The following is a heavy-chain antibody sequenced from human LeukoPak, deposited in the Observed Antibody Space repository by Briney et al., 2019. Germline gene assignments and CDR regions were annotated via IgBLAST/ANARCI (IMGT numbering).Heavy chain of an antibody. J-gene: IGHJ4*02. CDR3: ARVRVSSVPQTSSWYFDY. Sequence: SQTLSLTCAISGDSVSSNSALWDWIRQSPSRGLEWLGRIYYRSKWYNDYAVSVKSRISINPDTSKNQFSLQLNSVTPEDTAVYYCARVRVSSVPQTSSWYFDYWGQGSLVTVSS. CDR1: GDSVSSNSAL. D-gene: IGHD6-13*01. V-gene: IGHV6-1*01. CDR2: IYYRSKWYN.